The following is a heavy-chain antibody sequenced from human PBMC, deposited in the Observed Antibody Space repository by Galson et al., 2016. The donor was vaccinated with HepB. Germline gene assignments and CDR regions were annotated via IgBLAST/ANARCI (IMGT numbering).Heavy chain of an antibody. D-gene: IGHD6-6*01. CDR2: IHSGGDT. CDR1: GFIVSSYY. CDR3: AREGGSSSSNYFDY. J-gene: IGHJ4*02. Sequence: SLRLSCAASGFIVSSYYMSWVRRAAGKGLEWVAVIHSGGDTYYADSVEGRFTISSDKSKNTLYLHMDSLRAEDTAVYYCAREGGSSSSNYFDYWGQGALVTVSS. V-gene: IGHV3-53*01.